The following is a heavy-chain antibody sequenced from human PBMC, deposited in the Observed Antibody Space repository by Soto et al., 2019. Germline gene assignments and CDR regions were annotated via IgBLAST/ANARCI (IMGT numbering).Heavy chain of an antibody. J-gene: IGHJ4*02. Sequence: QVPLVQSGAEVKKPGASVKVSCKASGYTFTSYGISWVRQAPGQRLEWMGWSSAYNGNTNYAQKLQGRVTMTTDTSTRTGYMELRSLRSDDTGVYYCARVPVDYGQMVYALDYWGQGTLVTVFS. CDR2: SSAYNGNT. CDR3: ARVPVDYGQMVYALDY. D-gene: IGHD2-8*01. CDR1: GYTFTSYG. V-gene: IGHV1-18*01.